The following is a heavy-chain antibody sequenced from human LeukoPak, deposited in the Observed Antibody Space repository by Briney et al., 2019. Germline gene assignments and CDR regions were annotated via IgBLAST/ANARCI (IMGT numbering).Heavy chain of an antibody. CDR2: INPNSGGT. V-gene: IGHV1-2*02. Sequence: ASVNVSCKASGYTFTGYYMHWVRQAPGQGLEWMGWINPNSGGTNYAQKFQGRVTMTRDTSISTAYMELSRLRSDDTAVYYCARELYGDYVGYYGMDVWGQGTTVTVSS. D-gene: IGHD4-17*01. CDR3: ARELYGDYVGYYGMDV. J-gene: IGHJ6*02. CDR1: GYTFTGYY.